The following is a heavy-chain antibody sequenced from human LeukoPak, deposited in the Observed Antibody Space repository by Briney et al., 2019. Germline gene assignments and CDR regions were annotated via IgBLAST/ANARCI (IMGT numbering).Heavy chain of an antibody. CDR1: GYTCTSYG. CDR2: IIPIFGTA. J-gene: IGHJ4*02. V-gene: IGHV1-69*13. CDR3: ARDHRRAFDY. Sequence: GASVKVSCRASGYTCTSYGISWVRQAPGQGLEWMGGIIPIFGTANYAQKFQGRVTITADESTSTAYMELSSLRSEDTAVYYCARDHRRAFDYWGQGTLVTVSS.